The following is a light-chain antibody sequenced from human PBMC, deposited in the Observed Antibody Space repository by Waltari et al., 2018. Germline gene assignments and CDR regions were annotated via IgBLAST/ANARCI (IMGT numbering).Light chain of an antibody. V-gene: IGLV2-8*01. CDR3: GSYGGSNNYV. J-gene: IGLJ1*01. CDR1: SSDVGGYNY. Sequence: QSALTQPPSASGSPGQSVTISCTGTSSDVGGYNYVSWYQQHPGKAPKLMIYEVSKRPSGVPDRFSGSKSGNPASLTVSGLQAEDEADYYCGSYGGSNNYVFGTGTKVTVL. CDR2: EVS.